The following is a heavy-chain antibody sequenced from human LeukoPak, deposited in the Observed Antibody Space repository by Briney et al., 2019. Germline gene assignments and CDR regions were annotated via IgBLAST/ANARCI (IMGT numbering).Heavy chain of an antibody. V-gene: IGHV5-51*01. CDR2: IYAADSAT. CDR3: ARHAGYSGSYSAFNI. J-gene: IGHJ3*02. Sequence: GESLKISCKGSGYSFTSYWIGWGRQMPGKGLEWMGIIYAADSATRYSPSFQGQVTISADKSISSAYLQWSSLKASDTAIYYCARHAGYSGSYSAFNIWGQGTRVTVSS. CDR1: GYSFTSYW. D-gene: IGHD1-26*01.